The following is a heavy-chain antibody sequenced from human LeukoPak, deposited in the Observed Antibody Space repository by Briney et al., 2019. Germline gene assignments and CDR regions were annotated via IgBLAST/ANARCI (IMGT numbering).Heavy chain of an antibody. Sequence: PGGSLRLSCAASGFTFSSYWMTWVRQPPGKGLEWVSVISRRDDYTYYADSVKGRFTISRDNSKNTLYLQMNTLRAEDTAVYYCANDYRSGSFHDFWGQGTLVTVSS. V-gene: IGHV3-23*01. CDR1: GFTFSSYW. J-gene: IGHJ4*02. CDR3: ANDYRSGSFHDF. D-gene: IGHD3-10*01. CDR2: ISRRDDYT.